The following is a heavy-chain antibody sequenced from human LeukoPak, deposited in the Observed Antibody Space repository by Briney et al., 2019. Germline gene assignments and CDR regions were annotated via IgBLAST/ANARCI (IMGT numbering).Heavy chain of an antibody. V-gene: IGHV3-30*18. CDR1: GFTFSNFG. CDR3: AKASSPRNWGPGDY. D-gene: IGHD7-27*01. J-gene: IGHJ4*02. CDR2: ISFDGHDT. Sequence: PGGSLRLSCTASGFTFSNFGMHWVRQAPGKGLEWVAVISFDGHDTNYADSVKGRFIVSRDNSKNTLYLQMNILRAEDTAVYYCAKASSPRNWGPGDYWGQGTLVTVSS.